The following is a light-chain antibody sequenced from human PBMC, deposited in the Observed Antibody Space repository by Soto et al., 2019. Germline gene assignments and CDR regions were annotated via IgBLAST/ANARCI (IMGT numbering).Light chain of an antibody. J-gene: IGKJ1*01. V-gene: IGKV1-39*01. Sequence: DIQMTQSPSSLSASVGDRVTNTCRASQSITSYLNWYQQKPGKAPKLLIYAASSLQSGVPSRFSGSGSGTDFTLTISSLQPEEFAAYSCQQSYSTPRTFGQGTKV. CDR2: AAS. CDR3: QQSYSTPRT. CDR1: QSITSY.